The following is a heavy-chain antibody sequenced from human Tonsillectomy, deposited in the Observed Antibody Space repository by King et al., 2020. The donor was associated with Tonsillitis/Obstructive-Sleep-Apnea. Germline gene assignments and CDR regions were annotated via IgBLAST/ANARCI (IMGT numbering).Heavy chain of an antibody. CDR3: AKDLRDGYSYDYYYYYGMDV. D-gene: IGHD5-18*01. J-gene: IGHJ6*02. CDR1: GFTFSSYG. CDR2: IFYDGSNT. Sequence: VQLVESGGGVVQPGRSLRLSCAASGFTFSSYGMHWVRQAPGKGLEWVAVIFYDGSNTYYTDSVKGRFTISRDNSRNTLFLQMNSLRAEDTAVYYCAKDLRDGYSYDYYYYYGMDVWGQGTTVTVSS. V-gene: IGHV3-30*18.